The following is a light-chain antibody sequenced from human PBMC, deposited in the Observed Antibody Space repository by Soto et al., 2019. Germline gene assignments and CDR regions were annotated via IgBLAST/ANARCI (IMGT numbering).Light chain of an antibody. CDR2: DNS. CDR3: QSYDSSLSAYV. J-gene: IGLJ1*01. Sequence: QSVLTQPPSVYGAPGQRVTISCTGSSSNIGAGYDVHWYQQLPGTAPKLLIYDNSNRPSGVPDRFSGSKSGTSASLAITGLQAEDEADYYCQSYDSSLSAYVFATGTKVTV. V-gene: IGLV1-40*01. CDR1: SSNIGAGYD.